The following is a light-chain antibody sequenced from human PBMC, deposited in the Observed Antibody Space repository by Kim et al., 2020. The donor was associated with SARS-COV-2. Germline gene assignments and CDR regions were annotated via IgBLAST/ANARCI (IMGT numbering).Light chain of an antibody. V-gene: IGLV3-19*01. CDR1: SLRSYY. Sequence: VALGQTVSITCQGASLRSYYGTWYQQKPGQAPILVIYGKNNRPSGIPDRFSGSSSGNTASLTITGTQAGDEADYYCNSRDSNDNVVFGGGTQLTVL. CDR3: NSRDSNDNVV. J-gene: IGLJ2*01. CDR2: GKN.